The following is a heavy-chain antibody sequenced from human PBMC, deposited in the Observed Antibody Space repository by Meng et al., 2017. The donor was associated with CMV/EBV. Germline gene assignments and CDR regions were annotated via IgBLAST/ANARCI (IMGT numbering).Heavy chain of an antibody. D-gene: IGHD5-18*01. Sequence: KVSCKGSGYSFTSYWIGWVRQMPGKGVEWMGIIYPGDSDTRYSPSFQGQVTISADKSISTAYLQWSSLKASDTAMYYCARLDPTALDYWGQGTLVTVSS. CDR1: GYSFTSYW. CDR3: ARLDPTALDY. J-gene: IGHJ4*02. V-gene: IGHV5-51*01. CDR2: IYPGDSDT.